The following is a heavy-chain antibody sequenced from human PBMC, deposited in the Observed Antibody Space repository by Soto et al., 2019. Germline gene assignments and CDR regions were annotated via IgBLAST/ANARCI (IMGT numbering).Heavy chain of an antibody. V-gene: IGHV4-31*03. Sequence: QVQLQESGPGLVKPSQTLSLTCTVSGGSISGGGYYWAWIRQHPGKGLEWIGYIYYTGSTYYNPSLKSRVTISVETSKKQCSLKLSSVSAADTDVYYCARDEEVKYSDYGGSDHYYGMDVWGQGTTVTVSS. CDR1: GGSISGGGYY. CDR2: IYYTGST. J-gene: IGHJ6*02. D-gene: IGHD4-17*01. CDR3: ARDEEVKYSDYGGSDHYYGMDV.